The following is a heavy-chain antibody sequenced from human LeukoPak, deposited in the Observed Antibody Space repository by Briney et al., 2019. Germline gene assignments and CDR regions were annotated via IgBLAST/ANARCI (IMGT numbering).Heavy chain of an antibody. D-gene: IGHD3-3*01. V-gene: IGHV3-23*01. CDR1: GFTFSSYA. Sequence: GGSLRLSCAASGFTFSSYAMSWVRQAPGKGLKWVSAISGSGGSTYYADSVKGRFTISRDNSKNTLYLQMNSLRAEDTAVYYCARHDPNPYYDFWSGPTGYWGQGTLVTVSS. CDR3: ARHDPNPYYDFWSGPTGY. CDR2: ISGSGGST. J-gene: IGHJ4*02.